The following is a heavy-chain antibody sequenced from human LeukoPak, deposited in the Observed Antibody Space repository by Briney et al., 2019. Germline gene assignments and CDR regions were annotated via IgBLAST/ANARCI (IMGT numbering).Heavy chain of an antibody. D-gene: IGHD3-10*01. CDR2: ISSSSSYI. CDR3: ARVRGSGSYPPYYYYGMDV. Sequence: GGSLRLSCAASGFSFGTYSMNWVRQPPGKGLEWVSAISSSSSYIYYADSVKGRFTISRDNAKNSLYLQMNSLRAEDTAVYYCARVRGSGSYPPYYYYGMDVWGQGTTVTVSS. V-gene: IGHV3-21*01. J-gene: IGHJ6*02. CDR1: GFSFGTYS.